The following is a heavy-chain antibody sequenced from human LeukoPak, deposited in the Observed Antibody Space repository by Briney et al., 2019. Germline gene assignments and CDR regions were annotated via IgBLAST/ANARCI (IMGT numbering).Heavy chain of an antibody. CDR3: AREVGRCAFDY. D-gene: IGHD1-26*01. Sequence: PSQTLSLTCTVSGGSISSGDYYWRWIRQPPGKGLEWIGYIYYSGSTYYNPSLKSRVTISVDTSKNQFSLKLSSVTAADTAVYYCAREVGRCAFDYWGQGTLVTVSS. V-gene: IGHV4-30-4*01. CDR2: IYYSGST. J-gene: IGHJ4*02. CDR1: GGSISSGDYY.